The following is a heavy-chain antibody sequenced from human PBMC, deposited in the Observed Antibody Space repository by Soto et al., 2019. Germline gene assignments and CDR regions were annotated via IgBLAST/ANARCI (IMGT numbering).Heavy chain of an antibody. CDR3: ARGPYYYDSSGYGY. CDR1: EDRVSNNNAA. CDR2: TYYRSKSSN. J-gene: IGHJ4*02. V-gene: IGHV6-1*01. D-gene: IGHD3-22*01. Sequence: SETLSLTCAISEDRVSNNNAAWNWIRQSPSRGLEWLGRTYYRSKSSNDYAVSVKSRITINPDTSKNSLYLQMNSLRAEDTAVYYCARGPYYYDSSGYGYWGQGTLVTVSS.